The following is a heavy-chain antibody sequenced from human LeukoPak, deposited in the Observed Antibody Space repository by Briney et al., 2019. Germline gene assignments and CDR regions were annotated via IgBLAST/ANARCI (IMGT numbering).Heavy chain of an antibody. CDR1: GGSISSYY. CDR3: ARDRYYGSGSYSFDY. V-gene: IGHV4-59*01. CDR2: IYYSGST. D-gene: IGHD3-10*01. Sequence: SETLSLTCTVSGGSISSYYWSWIRQPPGKGLEWIGYIYYSGSTNYNPSLKSRVTISVDTSKNQFSLKLSSVTAADTAVYYCARDRYYGSGSYSFDYWGQGTLVTVSS. J-gene: IGHJ4*02.